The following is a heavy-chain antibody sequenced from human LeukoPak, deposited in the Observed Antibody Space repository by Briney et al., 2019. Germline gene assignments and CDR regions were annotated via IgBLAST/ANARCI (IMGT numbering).Heavy chain of an antibody. CDR1: GGSISSRYW. V-gene: IGHV4-4*02. D-gene: IGHD5-18*01. Sequence: SGTLSLTCAVSGGSISSRYWWSWVRQPPGKGLEWIGSMYYSGSTYYNLSLKSRVTISVDTSKNQFSLKLSSVTAADTAVYYCVRGYSYGPEPFDYWGQGTLVTVSS. CDR3: VRGYSYGPEPFDY. J-gene: IGHJ4*02. CDR2: MYYSGST.